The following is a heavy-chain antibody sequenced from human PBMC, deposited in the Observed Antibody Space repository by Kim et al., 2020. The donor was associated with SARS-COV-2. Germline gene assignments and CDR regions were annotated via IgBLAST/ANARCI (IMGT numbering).Heavy chain of an antibody. CDR3: ARDRGYCSGGSCYSRLSRYWYFDL. V-gene: IGHV3-7*01. CDR2: IKQDGSEK. CDR1: GFTFSSYW. Sequence: GGSLRLSCAAPGFTFSSYWMSWVRQAPGKGLEWVANIKQDGSEKYYVDSVKGRFTISRDNAKNSLYLQMNSLRAEDTAVYYCARDRGYCSGGSCYSRLSRYWYFDLWGRGTLVTVSS. D-gene: IGHD2-15*01. J-gene: IGHJ2*01.